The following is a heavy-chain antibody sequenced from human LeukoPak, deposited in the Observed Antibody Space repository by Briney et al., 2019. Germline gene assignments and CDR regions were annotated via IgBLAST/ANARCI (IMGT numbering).Heavy chain of an antibody. CDR2: INPSGGST. CDR3: ARDQQRIEPAGLFDY. CDR1: GYTFTSYY. J-gene: IGHJ4*02. Sequence: ASVKVSCKASGYTFTSYYMHWVRQAPGQGLEWMGIINPSGGSTSYAQKFQGRVTMTRDTSTSTVYMELSSLRSEDTAVYYCARDQQRIEPAGLFDYWGQGTLVTVSS. D-gene: IGHD2-2*01. V-gene: IGHV1-46*01.